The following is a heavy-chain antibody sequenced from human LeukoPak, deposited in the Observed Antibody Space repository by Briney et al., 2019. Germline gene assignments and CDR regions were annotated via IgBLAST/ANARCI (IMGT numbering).Heavy chain of an antibody. D-gene: IGHD1-26*01. CDR1: GFTFSSSG. CDR2: ISSSTSTI. J-gene: IGHJ4*02. CDR3: ARVRSGSYCDY. V-gene: IGHV3-48*02. Sequence: AGGSLRLSCAASGFTFSSSGMNWVRQAPGKGLEWVSYISSSTSTIYYADSVKGRFTVSRDNVKNSLFLQMNTLKEEDTAVYYCARVRSGSYCDYWGQGTLVTVSS.